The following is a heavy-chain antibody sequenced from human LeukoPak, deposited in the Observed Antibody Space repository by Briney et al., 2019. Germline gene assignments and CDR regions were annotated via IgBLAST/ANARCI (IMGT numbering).Heavy chain of an antibody. CDR2: ISGSGGRT. Sequence: GGSLRLSCAASGFTFSSYVMSWVRQAPGKGLEWVSAISGSGGRTYYADSVKGRFTISGDISKNTLSLQMNSLRAEDTAVYYCAKGDSSGWDFDYWGQGTLVTVSS. J-gene: IGHJ4*02. CDR3: AKGDSSGWDFDY. D-gene: IGHD6-19*01. CDR1: GFTFSSYV. V-gene: IGHV3-23*01.